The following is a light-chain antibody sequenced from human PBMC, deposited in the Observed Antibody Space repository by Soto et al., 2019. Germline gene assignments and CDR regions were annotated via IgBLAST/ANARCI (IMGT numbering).Light chain of an antibody. CDR3: IQDFISPLT. CDR2: AAS. V-gene: IGKV1-39*01. Sequence: DIQVTQSPSPLSASVGDRVTISCRASQSISTYLNWYQHKPGKAPKLLIHAASSLRSGVPSRFSGRGSGTNLTLTISSLQPEDFATYYCIQDFISPLTVGQGTKVDIK. CDR1: QSISTY. J-gene: IGKJ1*01.